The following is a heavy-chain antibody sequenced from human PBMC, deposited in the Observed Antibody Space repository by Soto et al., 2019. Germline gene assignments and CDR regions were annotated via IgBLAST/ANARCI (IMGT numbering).Heavy chain of an antibody. D-gene: IGHD5-18*01. CDR1: GFTFSSYW. J-gene: IGHJ4*02. Sequence: GSLRLSCAASGFTFSSYWMSWVRQAPGKGLEWVANIKQDGSENYYVDSVKGRFTISRDNAKNSLYLQMNSLRAEDAAVYYCARDYSLRTYYFDYWGQGTLVTVSS. V-gene: IGHV3-7*01. CDR3: ARDYSLRTYYFDY. CDR2: IKQDGSEN.